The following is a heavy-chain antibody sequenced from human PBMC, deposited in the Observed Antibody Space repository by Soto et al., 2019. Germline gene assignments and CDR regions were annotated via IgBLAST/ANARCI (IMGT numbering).Heavy chain of an antibody. CDR3: AREKSASGGIAAAGMFLV. V-gene: IGHV4-31*03. J-gene: IGHJ4*02. CDR1: GGSISSGGYY. CDR2: IYYSGST. D-gene: IGHD6-13*01. Sequence: PSETLSLTCTVSGGSISSGGYYWSWIRQHPGKGLEWIGYIYYSGSTYYNPSLKSRVTISVDTSKNQFSLKLSSVTAADTAVYYCAREKSASGGIAAAGMFLVWGQGTLVTVSS.